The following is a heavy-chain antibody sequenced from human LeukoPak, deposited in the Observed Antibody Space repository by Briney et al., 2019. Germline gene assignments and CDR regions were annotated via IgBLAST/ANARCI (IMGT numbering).Heavy chain of an antibody. CDR3: ARDGPGVKGWAY. CDR1: GYSFTGYY. D-gene: IGHD1-26*01. V-gene: IGHV1-2*02. Sequence: ASVKVSCKASGYSFTGYYIHWVRQAPGQGLEWMGWFNPNSGGTNYAQKFQGRVTMTRDTSISTTYMELSRLGSDDTAVYYCARDGPGVKGWAYWGQGTLVTVSS. J-gene: IGHJ4*02. CDR2: FNPNSGGT.